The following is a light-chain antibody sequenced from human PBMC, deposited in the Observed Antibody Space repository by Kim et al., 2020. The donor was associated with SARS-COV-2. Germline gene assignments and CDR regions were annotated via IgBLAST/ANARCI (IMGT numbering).Light chain of an antibody. J-gene: IGKJ1*01. CDR2: DAS. CDR3: QRYNSAPWT. Sequence: GDRVTITRRASHDISNYLAWFQHKPGKAPKILIYDASALHSEVPSRFSGSGSGTEFTLTISSLQPEDGATFYCQRYNSAPWTFGQGTKVDIK. CDR1: HDISNY. V-gene: IGKV1-27*01.